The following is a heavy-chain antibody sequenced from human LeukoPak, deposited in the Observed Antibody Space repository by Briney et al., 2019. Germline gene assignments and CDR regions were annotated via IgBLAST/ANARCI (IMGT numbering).Heavy chain of an antibody. D-gene: IGHD4-11*01. CDR2: SSSSGRTI. J-gene: IGHJ5*02. V-gene: IGHV3-48*04. CDR1: GFTFSSYS. CDR3: ARLRSKYWFDP. Sequence: GGSLRLSCAASGFTFSSYSMNWVRQAPGKGLEWVSYSSSSGRTIYYADSVKGRFTISRDNAKNSLYLQMNSLRADDTAVYYCARLRSKYWFDPWGQGTLVTVSS.